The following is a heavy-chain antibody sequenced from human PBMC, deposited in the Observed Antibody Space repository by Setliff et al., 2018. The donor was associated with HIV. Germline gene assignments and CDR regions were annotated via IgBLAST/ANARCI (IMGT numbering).Heavy chain of an antibody. CDR3: ATIRAYYYDSSGQEYFQY. CDR1: GYSLTDLS. V-gene: IGHV1-24*01. CDR2: LDPEDGET. D-gene: IGHD3-22*01. J-gene: IGHJ1*01. Sequence: ASVKVSCKVSGYSLTDLSIHWVRQAPGKGLEWMGGLDPEDGETVYAQKLQGRVTMTEDTSTDTAYMELSSLRSEDTAMYYCATIRAYYYDSSGQEYFQYWGHGTLVTAPQ.